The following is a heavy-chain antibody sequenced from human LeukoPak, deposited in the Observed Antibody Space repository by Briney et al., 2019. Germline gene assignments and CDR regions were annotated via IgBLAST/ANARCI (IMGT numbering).Heavy chain of an antibody. J-gene: IGHJ4*02. Sequence: GASVKVSCKASGYTFTECYMHWVRQAPGQGLEWMGWINPNTGATNYAQKFQGRVTMTRDTSITTAYMELSRLTSDDTAVYYCAKISSGWYEVYWGQGTLVTVSS. CDR2: INPNTGAT. CDR1: GYTFTECY. D-gene: IGHD6-19*01. V-gene: IGHV1-2*02. CDR3: AKISSGWYEVY.